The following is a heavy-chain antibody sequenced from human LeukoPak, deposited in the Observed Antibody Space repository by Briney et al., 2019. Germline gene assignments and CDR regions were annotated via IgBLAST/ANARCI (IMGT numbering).Heavy chain of an antibody. CDR2: ISAYNGNT. CDR1: GYTFTSYG. J-gene: IGHJ4*02. CDR3: ATVKVGYCGGDCYIFDY. Sequence: ASVKVSCKASGYTFTSYGISRVRQAPGQGLEWMGWISAYNGNTNYAQKLQGRVTMTTDTSTSTAYMELRSLRSEDTAVYYCATVKVGYCGGDCYIFDYWGQGTLVTVSS. D-gene: IGHD2-21*01. V-gene: IGHV1-18*01.